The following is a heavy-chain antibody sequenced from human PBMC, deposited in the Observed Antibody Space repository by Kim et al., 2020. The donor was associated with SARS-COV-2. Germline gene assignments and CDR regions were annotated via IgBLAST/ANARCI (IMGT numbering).Heavy chain of an antibody. Sequence: GNTNYAQQLQGRVTMTTDTSHSTAYMELRSLRSDDTAVYYCARTVTTLDYWGQGTLVTVSS. J-gene: IGHJ4*02. CDR2: GNT. V-gene: IGHV1-18*01. CDR3: ARTVTTLDY. D-gene: IGHD4-17*01.